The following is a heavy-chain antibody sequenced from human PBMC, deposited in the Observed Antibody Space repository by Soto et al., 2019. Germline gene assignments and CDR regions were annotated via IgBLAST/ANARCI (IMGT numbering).Heavy chain of an antibody. V-gene: IGHV3-11*01. Sequence: QVQLVESGGGLVKPGGSLRLSCAASGFTFSDYYMSWIRQAPGKGLEWVSYISSSGSTIYYADSVKGRFIISRDNAKNSLYLQMNSLRAEDTAVYYCARGRSCSSTSCYGGDYYYYYYMDVWGKGTTVTVSS. CDR3: ARGRSCSSTSCYGGDYYYYYYMDV. CDR2: ISSSGSTI. D-gene: IGHD2-2*01. CDR1: GFTFSDYY. J-gene: IGHJ6*03.